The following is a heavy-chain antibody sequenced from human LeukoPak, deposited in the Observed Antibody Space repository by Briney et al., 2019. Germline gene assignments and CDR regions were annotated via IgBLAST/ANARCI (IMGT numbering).Heavy chain of an antibody. D-gene: IGHD1-26*01. CDR1: GCTFSDHA. Sequence: GGSLRLSCAASGCTFSDHAMHWVRQAPGKGLEWVSAVGIAADTFYPGSVKGRFTISGENAKNSLYLQMNSLRVEDTAVYYCVRQKKSHGNFDYWGQGTLVTVSS. J-gene: IGHJ4*02. CDR3: VRQKKSHGNFDY. V-gene: IGHV3-13*01. CDR2: VGIAADT.